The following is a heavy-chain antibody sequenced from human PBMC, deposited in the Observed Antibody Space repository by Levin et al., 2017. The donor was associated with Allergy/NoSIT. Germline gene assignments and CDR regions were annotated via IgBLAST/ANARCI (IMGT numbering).Heavy chain of an antibody. CDR2: IYYSGST. V-gene: IGHV4-31*03. CDR1: GGSISSGGYY. CDR3: ARELSEGGKYYFDY. D-gene: IGHD1-14*01. J-gene: IGHJ4*02. Sequence: SETLSLTCTVSGGSISSGGYYWSWIRQHPGKGLEWIGYIYYSGSTYYNPSLKSRVTISVDTSKNQFSLKLSSVTAADTAVYYCARELSEGGKYYFDYWGQGTLVTVSS.